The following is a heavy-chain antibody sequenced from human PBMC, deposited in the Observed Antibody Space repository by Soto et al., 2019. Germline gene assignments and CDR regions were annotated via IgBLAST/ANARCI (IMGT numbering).Heavy chain of an antibody. V-gene: IGHV3-74*01. CDR3: ARGWVVRLPRQPPSDY. J-gene: IGHJ4*02. CDR1: GFTLSTYW. D-gene: IGHD3-10*01. Sequence: EVQLVESGGGLVQPGGSLRLSCAASGFTLSTYWMHWVRQVPGKGLEWIARINEDGRSTSYGDSVKGRFTISRDNARNTLYLQLNSLRLEDTAVYYCARGWVVRLPRQPPSDYWCQGTLVTVSS. CDR2: INEDGRST.